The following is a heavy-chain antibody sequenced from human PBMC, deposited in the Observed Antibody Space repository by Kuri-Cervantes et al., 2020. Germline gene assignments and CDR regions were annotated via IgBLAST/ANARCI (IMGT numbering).Heavy chain of an antibody. Sequence: SETLSLTCAVYGGSISSYYWSWIRQPPGKGLEWIGYIYYSGSTNYNPSLKSRVTISVDTSKNQFSLKLSSVTAADTAVYYCARGGVRITAAGNFDYWGQGTLVTVSS. CDR3: ARGGVRITAAGNFDY. CDR2: IYYSGST. D-gene: IGHD6-13*01. J-gene: IGHJ4*02. CDR1: GGSISSYY. V-gene: IGHV4-59*01.